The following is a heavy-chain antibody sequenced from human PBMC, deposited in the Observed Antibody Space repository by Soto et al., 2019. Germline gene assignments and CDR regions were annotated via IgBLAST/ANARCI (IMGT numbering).Heavy chain of an antibody. D-gene: IGHD6-19*01. V-gene: IGHV3-23*01. CDR1: GFTFSSSA. Sequence: GGSLRLSCAPSGFTFSSSAMSWVRQAPGKGLEWVSAISAGGDDTYYADSVKGRFTISRDNSRNTLYLQMNSLRAEDTAVYYCATTRSIAVADHAFVIWGQGPMVTVSS. CDR2: ISAGGDDT. CDR3: ATTRSIAVADHAFVI. J-gene: IGHJ3*02.